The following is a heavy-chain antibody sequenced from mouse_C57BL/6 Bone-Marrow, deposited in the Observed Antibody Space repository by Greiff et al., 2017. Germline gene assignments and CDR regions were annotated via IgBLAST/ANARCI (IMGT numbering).Heavy chain of an antibody. J-gene: IGHJ2*01. D-gene: IGHD1-1*01. V-gene: IGHV1-72*01. CDR3: ERYTTSVFHYFDY. CDR1: GYTFTSYW. CDR2: IDPNSGGT. Sequence: QVQLQQPGAELVKPGASVKLSCKASGYTFTSYWMHWVKQRPGRGLEWIGRIDPNSGGTKYNEKFKSKATLTVDTPSSTAYMQLSSLTSEDSAVYYGERYTTSVFHYFDYWGQGTTLTVSS.